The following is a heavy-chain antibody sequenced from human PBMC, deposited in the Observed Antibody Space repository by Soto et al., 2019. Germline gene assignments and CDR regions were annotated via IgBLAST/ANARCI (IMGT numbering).Heavy chain of an antibody. Sequence: GGSLRLSCAASGFTFSSYAMHWVRQAPGKGLEWVAVISYDGSNKYYADSVKGRFTISRDNSKNTLYLQMNSLRAEDTAVYYCARDMATVTIYYYYGMDVWGQGTTVTVSS. J-gene: IGHJ6*02. V-gene: IGHV3-30-3*01. D-gene: IGHD4-17*01. CDR2: ISYDGSNK. CDR3: ARDMATVTIYYYYGMDV. CDR1: GFTFSSYA.